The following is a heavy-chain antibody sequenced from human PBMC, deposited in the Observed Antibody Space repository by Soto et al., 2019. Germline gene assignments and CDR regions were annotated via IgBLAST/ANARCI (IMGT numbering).Heavy chain of an antibody. CDR3: ARETRVYYYYYMDV. CDR1: GFTFSDYY. Sequence: GESLKISCAASGFTFSDYYMSWIRQAPGKGLEWVSYISSSGSTIYYADSVKGRFTISRDNAKNSLYLQMNSLRAEDTAVYYCARETRVYYYYYMDVWGKGTTVTVSS. J-gene: IGHJ6*03. CDR2: ISSSGSTI. V-gene: IGHV3-11*01.